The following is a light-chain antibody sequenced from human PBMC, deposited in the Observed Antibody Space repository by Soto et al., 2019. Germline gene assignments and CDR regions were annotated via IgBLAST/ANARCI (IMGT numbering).Light chain of an antibody. Sequence: DIQMTQSPSSLSASVGDRVTITCRASQSVGSLLNWFQQKPGKAPKLLIYSSFPLQSGAPSRFSGSGAGTHFTLIISSLQPAYFATYSCQQGYSLPYTFCLGTKLE. J-gene: IGKJ2*01. V-gene: IGKV1-39*01. CDR1: QSVGSL. CDR2: SSF. CDR3: QQGYSLPYT.